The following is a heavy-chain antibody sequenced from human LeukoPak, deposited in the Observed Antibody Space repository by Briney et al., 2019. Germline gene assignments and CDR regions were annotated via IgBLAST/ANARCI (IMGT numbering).Heavy chain of an antibody. CDR3: AKEGTPQVSTWYDL. CDR2: ISSSSSYT. Sequence: GGSLRLSCAASGFTYSDYYMSWIRQAPGKGLEWVSYISSSSSYTNYADSVKGRFTISRDNAKNSLYLQMNSLRAKNTAEYYCAKEGTPQVSTWYDLWGQGTRSSSPQ. J-gene: IGHJ5*02. D-gene: IGHD3-10*01. CDR1: GFTYSDYY. V-gene: IGHV3-11*06.